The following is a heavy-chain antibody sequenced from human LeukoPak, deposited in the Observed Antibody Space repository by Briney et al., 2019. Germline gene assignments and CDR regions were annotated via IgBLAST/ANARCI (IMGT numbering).Heavy chain of an antibody. CDR2: IYYSGST. Sequence: SETLSLTCTVSGGSISSSSYYWGWIRQPPGKGLEWIGSIYYSGSTYYNPSLKSRVAISVDTSKNQFSLKLRSVTAADTAVYYCARVGGITMIVVLITDAFDIWGQGTMVTVSS. D-gene: IGHD3-22*01. CDR1: GGSISSSSYY. J-gene: IGHJ3*02. V-gene: IGHV4-39*07. CDR3: ARVGGITMIVVLITDAFDI.